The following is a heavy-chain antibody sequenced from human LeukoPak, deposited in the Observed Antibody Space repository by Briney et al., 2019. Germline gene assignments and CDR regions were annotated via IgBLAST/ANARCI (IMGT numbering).Heavy chain of an antibody. V-gene: IGHV3-20*01. CDR3: ARRGFYCSSTSCYSDY. J-gene: IGHJ4*02. CDR2: INWYGGST. D-gene: IGHD2-2*01. CDR1: GFTFDDYG. Sequence: GGSLRLSCAASGFTFDDYGMSWVRQAPGKGLEWVSGINWYGGSTGYADSVKGRFTISRDNAKNSLYLQMNSLRAEDTALYHCARRGFYCSSTSCYSDYWGQGTLVTVSS.